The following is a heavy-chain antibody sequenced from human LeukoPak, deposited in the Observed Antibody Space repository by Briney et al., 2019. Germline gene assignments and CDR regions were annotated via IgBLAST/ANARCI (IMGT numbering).Heavy chain of an antibody. CDR3: ARGRRKITIFGVVIARPTYYFDY. CDR1: GGSFSGYY. V-gene: IGHV4-34*01. J-gene: IGHJ4*02. D-gene: IGHD3-3*01. Sequence: SETLSLTCAVYGGSFSGYYWSWIRQPPGKGLEWIGEINHSGSTNYNPSFKSRVTISVDTSKNQFSLKLSSVPAADTAVYYCARGRRKITIFGVVIARPTYYFDYWGQGTLVTVSS. CDR2: INHSGST.